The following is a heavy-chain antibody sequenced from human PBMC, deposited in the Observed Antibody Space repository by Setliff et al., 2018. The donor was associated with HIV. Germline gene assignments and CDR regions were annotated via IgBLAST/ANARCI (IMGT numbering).Heavy chain of an antibody. CDR1: GFTFSSYA. CDR3: ARVRNPTVHTMYFDS. D-gene: IGHD4-4*01. J-gene: IGHJ4*02. Sequence: GGSLRLSCVASGFTFSSYAMHWVRQAPGKGLEWVAVISYDGSEKYYVDSVKGRFTISRDNAKNSLYLQMNSLRAEDTAFYYCARVRNPTVHTMYFDSWGQGTLVTAPQ. CDR2: ISYDGSEK. V-gene: IGHV3-30*04.